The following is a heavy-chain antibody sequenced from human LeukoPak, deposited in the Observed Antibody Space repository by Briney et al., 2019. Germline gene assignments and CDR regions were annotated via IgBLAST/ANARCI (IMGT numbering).Heavy chain of an antibody. J-gene: IGHJ4*02. CDR1: GFTFSSYG. CDR2: ISYDGSNK. D-gene: IGHD6-25*01. CDR3: AKGSRWYSSASFDY. Sequence: PGGSLRLSCAASGFTFSSYGMHWVRQAPGKGLEWVAVISYDGSNKYYADSVKGRFTISRDNSRNTLYLQMNSLRAEDTAVYYCAKGSRWYSSASFDYWGQGTLVPVSS. V-gene: IGHV3-30*18.